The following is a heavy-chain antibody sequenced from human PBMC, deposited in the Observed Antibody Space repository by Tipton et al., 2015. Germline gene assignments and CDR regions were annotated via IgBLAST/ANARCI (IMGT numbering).Heavy chain of an antibody. Sequence: SLRLSCAASGFTFGDYALSWVRQAPGKGLEWVSLIYNDGSPYYADSVKGRFTISRDNSKNTLYLQMNNLRAEDTAVYYCAAGGRGYRYPMDYWGQGTLVTVSS. CDR1: GFTFGDYA. V-gene: IGHV3-53*01. J-gene: IGHJ4*02. D-gene: IGHD5-18*01. CDR2: IYNDGSP. CDR3: AAGGRGYRYPMDY.